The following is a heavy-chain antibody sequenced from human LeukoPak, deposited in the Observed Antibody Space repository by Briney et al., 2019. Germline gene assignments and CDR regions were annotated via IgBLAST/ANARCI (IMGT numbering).Heavy chain of an antibody. V-gene: IGHV3-15*07. CDR1: GFTFSDAW. J-gene: IGHJ4*02. D-gene: IGHD7-27*01. CDR3: TTGNWGPY. Sequence: GGSLRLSCAASGFTFSDAWTNWVRQAPGKGLEWVGCIKRKTDGGTTDYAAPVKGRFTISRDDSKNTLYLQMSSLKTEDTAVYYCTTGNWGPYWGQGTLVTVSS. CDR2: IKRKTDGGTT.